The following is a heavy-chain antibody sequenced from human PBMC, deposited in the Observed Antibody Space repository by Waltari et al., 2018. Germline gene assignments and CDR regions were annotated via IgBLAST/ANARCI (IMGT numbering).Heavy chain of an antibody. V-gene: IGHV1-69*01. D-gene: IGHD2-15*01. J-gene: IGHJ5*02. CDR2: CILIFGTA. CDR1: GGTFSSYA. Sequence: QVQLVQSGAEVKKPGSSVKVSCKASGGTFSSYAISWVRRAPGQGLEWMGGCILIFGTANYAQKVQGRVTITADESTSTAYMELSSLRSEDTAVYYCARVVVVVVAATGGWFDPWGQGTLVTVSS. CDR3: ARVVVVVVAATGGWFDP.